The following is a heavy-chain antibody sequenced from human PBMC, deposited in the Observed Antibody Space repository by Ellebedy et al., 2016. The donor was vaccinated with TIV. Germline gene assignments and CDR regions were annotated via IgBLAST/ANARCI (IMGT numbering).Heavy chain of an antibody. CDR3: AREGLGTSYYYYYGMDV. Sequence: ASVKVSCXASGYTFTGYYMHWVRQAPGQGLEWMGWINPNSGGTNYAQKFQGWVTMTRDTSISTAYMELSRLRSDDTAVYYCAREGLGTSYYYYYGMDVWGQGTTVTVSS. CDR1: GYTFTGYY. D-gene: IGHD7-27*01. J-gene: IGHJ6*02. CDR2: INPNSGGT. V-gene: IGHV1-2*04.